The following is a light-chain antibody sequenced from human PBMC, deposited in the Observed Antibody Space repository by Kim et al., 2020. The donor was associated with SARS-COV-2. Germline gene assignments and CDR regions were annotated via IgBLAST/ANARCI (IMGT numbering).Light chain of an antibody. Sequence: ALGRTDRIKSQRDSLRSCYESWYQQKPGQAPGLVLYGKNNRPSGIPDRFSGSSSGNTASLTITGAQAEDEADYYCNSRDSSGNHLVFGGGTQLTVL. CDR2: GKN. J-gene: IGLJ2*01. V-gene: IGLV3-19*01. CDR1: SLRSCY. CDR3: NSRDSSGNHLV.